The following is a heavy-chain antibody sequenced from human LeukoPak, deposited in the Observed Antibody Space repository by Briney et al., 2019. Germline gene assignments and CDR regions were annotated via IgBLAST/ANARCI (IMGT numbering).Heavy chain of an antibody. J-gene: IGHJ4*02. Sequence: PGGSLRLSCAASGFTFSNYAMSWVRQAPGKGLEGVSGISGRGGNTYYADSVKGRFTISRDNSKTTLYLPMNSLRAEDTAVYYCAKMPVSYSSGWSNFDYWGQGTLVTVSS. D-gene: IGHD6-19*01. CDR3: AKMPVSYSSGWSNFDY. V-gene: IGHV3-23*01. CDR2: ISGRGGNT. CDR1: GFTFSNYA.